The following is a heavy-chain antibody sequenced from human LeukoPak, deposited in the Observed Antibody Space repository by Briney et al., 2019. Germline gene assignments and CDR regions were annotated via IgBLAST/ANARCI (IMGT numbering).Heavy chain of an antibody. J-gene: IGHJ6*03. V-gene: IGHV3-23*01. D-gene: IGHD3-16*01. CDR1: GFTFSSYA. CDR3: AKGLRTGVGPYMGYHYYMDV. Sequence: GGSLRLSCAASGFTFSSYAMSWVRQAPGKGLMWVSTINDNGDGTYYADSVKGRFTISRDNSYNTVSLQMNSLRDEDTGVYYCAKGLRTGVGPYMGYHYYMDVWGKGATVTVSS. CDR2: INDNGDGT.